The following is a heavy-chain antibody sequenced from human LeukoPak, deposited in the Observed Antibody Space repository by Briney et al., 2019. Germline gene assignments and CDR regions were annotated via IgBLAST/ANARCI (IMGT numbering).Heavy chain of an antibody. CDR1: GFTFSSYA. J-gene: IGHJ4*02. D-gene: IGHD1-26*01. CDR2: ISYDGSNK. CDR3: ASGTIVGARGADN. Sequence: GGSLRLSCAASGFTFSSYAMHWVRQAPGKALEWVAVISYDGSNKYYADSVKGRFTISRDNSKNTLYLQMNSLRAEDTAVYYCASGTIVGARGADNWGQGTLVTVSS. V-gene: IGHV3-30*04.